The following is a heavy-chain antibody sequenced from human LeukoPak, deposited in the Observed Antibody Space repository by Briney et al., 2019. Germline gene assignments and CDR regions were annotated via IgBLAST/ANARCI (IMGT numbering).Heavy chain of an antibody. CDR1: RFTFSSYG. D-gene: IGHD3-22*01. CDR2: ISGSGGST. CDR3: AKSSFYDASGYYREYYFDY. Sequence: GGSLRLSCAASRFTFSSYGMSWVRQAPGKGLEWVSSISGSGGSTYYADSVKGRFTISRDNSKNTLYLQMNSLRDEDTAVYYCAKSSFYDASGYYREYYFDYWGQGTLVTVSS. J-gene: IGHJ4*02. V-gene: IGHV3-23*01.